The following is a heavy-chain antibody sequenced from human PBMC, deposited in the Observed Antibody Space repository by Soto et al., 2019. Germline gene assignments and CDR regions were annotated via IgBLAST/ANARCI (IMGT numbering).Heavy chain of an antibody. V-gene: IGHV4-31*03. CDR1: GGSISSGGYY. CDR3: ARLEGLATISYYFDF. J-gene: IGHJ4*02. CDR2: IYHRGSA. Sequence: SETLSLTCTVSGGSISSGGYYWSWIRQHPGKGLEWIGYIYHRGSAYYNPSLKSRVTISLDKSKSQFSLKLNSVTAADSAVYFCARLEGLATISYYFDFWGPGALVTVSS. D-gene: IGHD3-9*01.